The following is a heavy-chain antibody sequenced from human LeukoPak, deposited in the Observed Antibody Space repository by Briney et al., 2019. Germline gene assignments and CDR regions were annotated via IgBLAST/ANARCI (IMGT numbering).Heavy chain of an antibody. CDR2: IYYSGST. D-gene: IGHD6-19*01. CDR1: GGSISSSSYY. J-gene: IGHJ4*02. CDR3: ARRSIAVAGKKYDY. V-gene: IGHV4-39*01. Sequence: SETLSLTCTVSGGSISSSSYYWGWIRQPPGRGLEWIGSIYYSGSTYYNPSLKSRVTIYVDTSKNQFSLKLSSVTAADTAVYYCARRSIAVAGKKYDYWGQGTLVTVCS.